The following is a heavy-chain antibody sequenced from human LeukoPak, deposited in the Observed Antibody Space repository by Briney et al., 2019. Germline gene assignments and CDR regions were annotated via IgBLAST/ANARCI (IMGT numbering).Heavy chain of an antibody. CDR1: GYTFTSYG. CDR2: IKPNSGGT. Sequence: ASVKVSCKASGYTFTSYGISWVRQAPGQGLEWMGWIKPNSGGTNYAQKFQGRVTMTRDTSISTAYMELSRLRSDDTAVYYCARDIVVVSAARGFGYWGQGTLVTVSS. J-gene: IGHJ4*02. V-gene: IGHV1-2*02. CDR3: ARDIVVVSAARGFGY. D-gene: IGHD2-2*01.